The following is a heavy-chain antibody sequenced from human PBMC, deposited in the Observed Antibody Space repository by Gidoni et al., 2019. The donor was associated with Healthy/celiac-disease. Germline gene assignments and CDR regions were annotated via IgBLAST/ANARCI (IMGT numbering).Heavy chain of an antibody. V-gene: IGHV3-53*01. CDR3: TSSCSSTSCYGDAFDI. CDR2: IYSGGST. J-gene: IGHJ3*02. Sequence: EVQLVESGGGLIQPGGCLRLSCAASGFPVSSNYMSWVRQAPVKGLEWVSVIYSGGSTYYADSVKGRFTISRDNSKNTLYLQMNSLRAEDTAVYYCTSSCSSTSCYGDAFDIWGQGTMVTVSS. D-gene: IGHD2-2*01. CDR1: GFPVSSNY.